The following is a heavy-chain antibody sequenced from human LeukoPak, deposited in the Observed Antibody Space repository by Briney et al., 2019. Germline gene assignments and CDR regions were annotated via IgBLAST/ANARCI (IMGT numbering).Heavy chain of an antibody. V-gene: IGHV3-11*01. CDR2: ISSSGSTI. CDR3: ARGVTGSQMYYYYYYMDV. J-gene: IGHJ6*03. CDR1: GFTFSDYY. Sequence: GGSLRLSCAASGFTFSDYYMSWIRQAPGKGLEWVSYISSSGSTIYYADSVKGRFTISRDNAKNSLYLQMNSLRAEDTAVYYCARGVTGSQMYYYYYYMDVWGKGTTVTVSS. D-gene: IGHD1-20*01.